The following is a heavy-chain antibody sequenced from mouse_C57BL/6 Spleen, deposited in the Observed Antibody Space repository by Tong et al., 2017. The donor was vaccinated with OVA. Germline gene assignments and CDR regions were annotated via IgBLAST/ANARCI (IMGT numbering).Heavy chain of an antibody. D-gene: IGHD2-14*01. J-gene: IGHJ4*01. CDR3: ARKTYYRAMGY. Sequence: EVQLQVSGPELVKPGASVKISCKASGYTFTDYYMNWVKQSHGKSLEWIGDINPNNGGTSYNQKFKGKATLTVDKSSSTAYMELRSLTSEDSAVYYCARKTYYRAMGYCGQGTSVTVSS. V-gene: IGHV1-26*01. CDR1: GYTFTDYY. CDR2: INPNNGGT.